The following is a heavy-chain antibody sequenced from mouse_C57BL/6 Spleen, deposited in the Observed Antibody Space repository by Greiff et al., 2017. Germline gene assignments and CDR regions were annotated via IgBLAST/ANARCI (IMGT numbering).Heavy chain of an antibody. Sequence: QVQLQQPGAELVKPGASVKLSCKASGYTFTSYWMHWVKQRPGRGLEWIGRIDPNRGGTKYNEKFKSKATLTVDKPSSTAYMQLSSLTSEDSAVYYCAWNWDPYWYFDVWGTGTTVTVSS. CDR1: GYTFTSYW. D-gene: IGHD4-1*01. V-gene: IGHV1-72*01. J-gene: IGHJ1*03. CDR2: IDPNRGGT. CDR3: AWNWDPYWYFDV.